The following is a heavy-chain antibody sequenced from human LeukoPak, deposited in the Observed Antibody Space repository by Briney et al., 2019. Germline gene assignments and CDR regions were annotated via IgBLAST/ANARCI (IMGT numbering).Heavy chain of an antibody. Sequence: ASVKVSCKASGYTFTGYYMHRVRQAPGQGIEWMVWINPNSGGTNYAQKIQGRVTMTRDTSISTAYMELSRLRSDDTAVYYCARDRSGYSSGWQVRNWFDPWGQGTLVTVSS. CDR2: INPNSGGT. CDR3: ARDRSGYSSGWQVRNWFDP. V-gene: IGHV1-2*02. CDR1: GYTFTGYY. J-gene: IGHJ5*02. D-gene: IGHD6-19*01.